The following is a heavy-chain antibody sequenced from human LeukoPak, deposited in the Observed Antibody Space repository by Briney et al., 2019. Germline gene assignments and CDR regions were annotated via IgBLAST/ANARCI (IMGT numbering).Heavy chain of an antibody. Sequence: KSSETPSLTCTVSGGAIDNYYWSWIRQPPGKGLERIAYVYYSGTINYNPSLESRVTISVDTSKNQFSLRLTSVAAADTAVYYCARHGTAAGPFQLWGQGTLVTVSS. V-gene: IGHV4-59*08. J-gene: IGHJ1*01. CDR3: ARHGTAAGPFQL. D-gene: IGHD2-21*02. CDR1: GGAIDNYY. CDR2: VYYSGTI.